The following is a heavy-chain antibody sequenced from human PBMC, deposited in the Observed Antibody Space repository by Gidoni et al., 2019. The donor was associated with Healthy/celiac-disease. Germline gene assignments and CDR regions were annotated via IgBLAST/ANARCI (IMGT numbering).Heavy chain of an antibody. CDR1: GGSFRGYY. D-gene: IGHD6-6*01. Sequence: QVPLQQWGAVLLTPSETLSLTCAVHGGSFRGYYWSWLRQPPGKGREWIGEINHSGRTTYHPALKSRVTIAVDTSKNQFARKLSSVPAADTAVYYCARGRGIWRSRSAFDYWGQGTLVTVSS. CDR3: ARGRGIWRSRSAFDY. CDR2: INHSGRT. J-gene: IGHJ4*02. V-gene: IGHV4-34*01.